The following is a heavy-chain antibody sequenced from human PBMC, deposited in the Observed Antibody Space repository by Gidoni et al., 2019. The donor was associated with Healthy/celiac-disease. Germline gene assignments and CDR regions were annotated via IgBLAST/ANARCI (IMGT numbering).Heavy chain of an antibody. Sequence: EVQLVESGGGLVQPGRSLRLSCAASGFTSDDYAMHWVRQAPGKGLEWVSGMSWNSGSIGDADSVKGRFTISRDNAKNSLYLQMNSLRAEDTALYYCAKDLGRGRPVYYGMDVWGQGTTVTVSS. V-gene: IGHV3-9*02. CDR1: GFTSDDYA. D-gene: IGHD1-1*01. CDR3: AKDLGRGRPVYYGMDV. J-gene: IGHJ6*02. CDR2: MSWNSGSI.